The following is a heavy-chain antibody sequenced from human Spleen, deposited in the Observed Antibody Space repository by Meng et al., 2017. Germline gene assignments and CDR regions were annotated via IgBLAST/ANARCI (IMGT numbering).Heavy chain of an antibody. CDR3: ARPPFYATGTY. V-gene: IGHV3-48*03. Sequence: GGSLRLSCAASGFIFSSYEMNWVRQAPGKGLEWISYISSSGSRMYYADSVKGRFTVSRDNARNSLFLQMNSLRAEDTAVYYCARPPFYATGTYWGLGTLVTVSS. CDR1: GFIFSSYE. CDR2: ISSSGSRM. D-gene: IGHD5/OR15-5a*01. J-gene: IGHJ4*02.